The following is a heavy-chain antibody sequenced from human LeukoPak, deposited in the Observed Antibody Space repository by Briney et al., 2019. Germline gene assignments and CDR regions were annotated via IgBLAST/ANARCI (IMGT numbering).Heavy chain of an antibody. CDR1: RFTFNDYG. J-gene: IGHJ4*02. V-gene: IGHV3-20*04. CDR2: INWNGDST. D-gene: IGHD1-26*01. Sequence: TGGSLRLSCAASRFTFNDYGMSWVRQATGKGLEWVSSINWNGDSTVYTDSVKGRFTISRDNAKNSLYLQMNSLRAEDTAVYYCARGEWELAGGYYFDYWGQGTLVTVSS. CDR3: ARGEWELAGGYYFDY.